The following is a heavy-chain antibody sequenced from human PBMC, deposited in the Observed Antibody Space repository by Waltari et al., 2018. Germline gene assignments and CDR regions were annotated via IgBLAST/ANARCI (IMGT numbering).Heavy chain of an antibody. V-gene: IGHV1-2*06. D-gene: IGHD2-15*01. J-gene: IGHJ4*02. Sequence: QVQLVQSGAEVKKPGASVKVSCKASGYTFTGYYMHWVRQAPGQGLEWMGRINPNSGGTNYAQKCQGRVTMTRDTSISTAYMELSRLRSDDTAVYYCARWKYCSGGSCYRGPDYWGQGTLVTVSS. CDR2: INPNSGGT. CDR3: ARWKYCSGGSCYRGPDY. CDR1: GYTFTGYY.